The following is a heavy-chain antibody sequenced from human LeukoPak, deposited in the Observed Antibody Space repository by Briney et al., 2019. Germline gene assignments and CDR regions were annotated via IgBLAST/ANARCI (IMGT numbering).Heavy chain of an antibody. V-gene: IGHV3-33*01. D-gene: IGHD2-8*01. CDR2: IWYDGSNK. CDR3: ARGLVATNTFDY. Sequence: GRSLRLSCAASGFTFSSYGMHWVRQAPGKGLEWVAVIWYDGSNKYYADSVKGRFTISRDNSKNTLYPQMNSLRAEDTAVYYCARGLVATNTFDYWGQGTLVTVSS. CDR1: GFTFSSYG. J-gene: IGHJ4*02.